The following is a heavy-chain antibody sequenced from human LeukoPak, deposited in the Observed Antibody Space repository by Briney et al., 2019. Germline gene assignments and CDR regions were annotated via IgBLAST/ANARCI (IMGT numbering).Heavy chain of an antibody. Sequence: ASVKVSCKASGYTFTSYYMHWVRQAPGQGLEWMGIINPSGGSTSYAQKFQGRVTMTRDTSTSTVYMELSSLRSVDTAVYYCARGVIVVVTARFGMDVWGQGTTVTVSS. D-gene: IGHD2-21*02. CDR3: ARGVIVVVTARFGMDV. J-gene: IGHJ6*02. CDR2: INPSGGST. V-gene: IGHV1-46*01. CDR1: GYTFTSYY.